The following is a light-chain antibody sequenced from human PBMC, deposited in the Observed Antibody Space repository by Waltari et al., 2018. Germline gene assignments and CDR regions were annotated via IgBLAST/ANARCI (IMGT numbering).Light chain of an antibody. V-gene: IGLV8-61*01. CDR1: SGSLSSTSY. J-gene: IGLJ3*02. CDR3: SLYMGSGIWV. CDR2: KGS. Sequence: QTVVTQEPSLSVSPGGTVKLTCALSSGSLSSTSYATWYQQTPGQAPRTRVYKGSSRSYGVPDRFSGSILGNKSALTNTGAQSDDESDYYCSLYMGSGIWVFGGGTKLTVL.